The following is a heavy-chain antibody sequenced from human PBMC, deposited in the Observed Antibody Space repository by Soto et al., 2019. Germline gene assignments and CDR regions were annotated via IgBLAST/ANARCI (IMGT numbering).Heavy chain of an antibody. CDR3: AKVAGGLGYFDL. V-gene: IGHV3-64*04. CDR1: GFTFSKYA. CDR2: ITSDGDST. J-gene: IGHJ2*01. Sequence: PGGSLRLSCSVSGFTFSKYAMHWVRQAPGKGLEYVSGITSDGDSTWHADSVKDRFTISRDNSKNTLYLQLNGLTSDDTAVRYCAKVAGGLGYFDLWGRGTLVTVSS. D-gene: IGHD3-16*01.